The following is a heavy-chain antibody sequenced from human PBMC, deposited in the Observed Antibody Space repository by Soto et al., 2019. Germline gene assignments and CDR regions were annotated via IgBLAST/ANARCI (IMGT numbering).Heavy chain of an antibody. Sequence: LRLSFAASGFTFSSYGMHWVRQAPGKGLEWVAVIWYDGSNKYYADSVKGRFTISRDNSKNTLYLQMNSLRAEDTAVYYCAREGGTYYYDSSGYSPFDYWGQGTLVTVSS. D-gene: IGHD3-22*01. J-gene: IGHJ4*02. CDR3: AREGGTYYYDSSGYSPFDY. V-gene: IGHV3-33*01. CDR1: GFTFSSYG. CDR2: IWYDGSNK.